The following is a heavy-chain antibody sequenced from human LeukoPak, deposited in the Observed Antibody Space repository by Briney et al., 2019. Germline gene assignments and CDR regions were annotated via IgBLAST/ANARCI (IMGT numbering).Heavy chain of an antibody. D-gene: IGHD4-17*01. CDR2: INPNSGGT. J-gene: IGHJ6*02. V-gene: IGHV1-2*02. CDR1: GYTFSSYY. Sequence: GASVKVSCKASGYTFSSYYMHWVRQAPGQGLEWMGWINPNSGGTNYAQKFQGRVTMTRDTSISTAYMELSRLRSDDTAVYYCARGPGDYDYYYYGMDVWGQGTTVTVSS. CDR3: ARGPGDYDYYYYGMDV.